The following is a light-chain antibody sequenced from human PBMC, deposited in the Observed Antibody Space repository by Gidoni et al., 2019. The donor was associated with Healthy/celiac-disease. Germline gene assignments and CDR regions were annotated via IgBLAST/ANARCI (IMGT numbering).Light chain of an antibody. CDR2: STN. CDR3: VLYMGSGIWV. V-gene: IGLV8-61*01. J-gene: IGLJ3*02. Sequence: QTVVTQEPSFSVSPGGSSGSVSTSYYPSWYQQTPGQAPRTLIYSTNTRSSGVPDRFSGSILGNKAALTITGAQADDESDYYCVLYMGSGIWVFGGGTKLTVL. CDR1: SGSVSTSYY.